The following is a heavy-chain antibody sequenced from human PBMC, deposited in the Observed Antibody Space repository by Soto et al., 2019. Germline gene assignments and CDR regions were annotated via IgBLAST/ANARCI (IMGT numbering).Heavy chain of an antibody. V-gene: IGHV1-8*01. Sequence: QVQLVQSGAEVKKPGASVKVSCKASGYTFTSYDINWVRQATGQGLEWRGWMNPNSGNTGYAQKFQGRVTMKRNTSISTAYMELSSLRSADTAVYYCAWWGVGPRFYYSGIDVWGQGTTVTVSS. CDR3: AWWGVGPRFYYSGIDV. CDR1: GYTFTSYD. D-gene: IGHD2-15*01. CDR2: MNPNSGNT. J-gene: IGHJ6*02.